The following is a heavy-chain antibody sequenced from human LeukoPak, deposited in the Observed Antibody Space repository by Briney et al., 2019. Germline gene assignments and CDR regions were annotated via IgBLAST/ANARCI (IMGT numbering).Heavy chain of an antibody. CDR2: ISGSGGST. Sequence: PGGSLRLSCAASGFTFSSYAMSWIRQAPGKGLEWVSAISGSGGSTYYADSVKGRFTISRDNSKNTLYLQMNSLRAEDTAIYYCAKSFYDTSGYPFDYWGQGTLVTVSS. J-gene: IGHJ4*02. CDR3: AKSFYDTSGYPFDY. D-gene: IGHD3-22*01. V-gene: IGHV3-23*01. CDR1: GFTFSSYA.